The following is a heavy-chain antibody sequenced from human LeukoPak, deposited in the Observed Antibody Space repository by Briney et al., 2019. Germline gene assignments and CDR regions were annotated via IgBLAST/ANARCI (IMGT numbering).Heavy chain of an antibody. V-gene: IGHV1-2*02. J-gene: IGHJ4*02. Sequence: ASVKVSCKASGYTFTGYYMHWVRQAPGQGLEWMGWINPNSGGTNYAQKFQGRVTMTRDTSISTAYMELSRLRSDDTAVYYCARDPYCSGGSCYSGPPVDYWGQGTLVTASS. CDR1: GYTFTGYY. CDR2: INPNSGGT. D-gene: IGHD2-15*01. CDR3: ARDPYCSGGSCYSGPPVDY.